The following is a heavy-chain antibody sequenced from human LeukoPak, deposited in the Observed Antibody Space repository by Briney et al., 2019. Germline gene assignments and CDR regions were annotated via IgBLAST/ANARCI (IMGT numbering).Heavy chain of an antibody. J-gene: IGHJ4*02. CDR2: IYYSGST. CDR3: ARDRSRDGYNLAY. Sequence: SETLSPTCTVSGGSISSYYWSWIRQPPGKGLEWIGYIYYSGSTNYNPSLKSRVTISLDTSKNQFSLKLSSVTAADTAVYYCARDRSRDGYNLAYWGQGTLVTVSS. V-gene: IGHV4-59*01. CDR1: GGSISSYY. D-gene: IGHD5-24*01.